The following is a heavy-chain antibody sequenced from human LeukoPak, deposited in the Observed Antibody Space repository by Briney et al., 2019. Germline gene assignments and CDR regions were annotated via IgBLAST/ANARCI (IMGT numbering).Heavy chain of an antibody. D-gene: IGHD3-16*01. CDR2: IYYSGST. V-gene: IGHV4-34*01. CDR1: GGSFSGYY. CDR3: VGEAVTPPFDY. J-gene: IGHJ4*02. Sequence: SETLSLTCAVYGGSFSGYYWSWIRQPPGKGLEWIGYIYYSGSTYYNPSLKSRVTISVDTSKNQFSLKLSSVTAADTAVYYCVGEAVTPPFDYWGQGTLVTVSS.